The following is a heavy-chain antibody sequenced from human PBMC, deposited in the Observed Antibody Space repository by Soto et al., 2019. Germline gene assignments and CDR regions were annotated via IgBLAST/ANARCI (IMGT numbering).Heavy chain of an antibody. Sequence: GGSLRLSCAASGFTFSSYAMSWVRQAPGKGLEWVSAISGSGGSTYYADSVKGRFTISRDNSKNTLYLQMNSLRAEDTAVYYCAKDLGVPAAIAPWFDPWGQGTLVTVSS. J-gene: IGHJ5*02. CDR3: AKDLGVPAAIAPWFDP. V-gene: IGHV3-23*01. CDR2: ISGSGGST. D-gene: IGHD2-2*02. CDR1: GFTFSSYA.